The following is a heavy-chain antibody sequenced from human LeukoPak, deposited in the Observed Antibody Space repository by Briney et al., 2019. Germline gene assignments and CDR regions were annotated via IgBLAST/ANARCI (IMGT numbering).Heavy chain of an antibody. J-gene: IGHJ4*02. CDR1: GFTFSSYA. V-gene: IGHV3-23*01. CDR3: AKDFGVPATIWSLELDY. Sequence: RGSLRLSCAASGFTFSSYAMSWVRQAPGKGLEWVSAISGSGGSTYYADSVKGRFTISRDNSKNTLYLQMNSLRAEDTAVYYCAKDFGVPATIWSLELDYWGQGTLVTVSS. D-gene: IGHD2-2*01. CDR2: ISGSGGST.